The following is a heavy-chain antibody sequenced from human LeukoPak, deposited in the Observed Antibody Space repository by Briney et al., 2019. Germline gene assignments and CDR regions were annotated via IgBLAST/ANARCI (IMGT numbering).Heavy chain of an antibody. Sequence: GASVKVSCKASVYTFTSYYMHWVRQVPGQGLEWMGIINPSGGSTSYAQKFQGRVTMTRDTSTSTVYMELSSLRSEDTAVYYCARQLPTPQYYYDRSGYYPFDYWGQGTLVTVSS. D-gene: IGHD3-22*01. CDR1: VYTFTSYY. CDR2: INPSGGST. J-gene: IGHJ4*02. V-gene: IGHV1-46*01. CDR3: ARQLPTPQYYYDRSGYYPFDY.